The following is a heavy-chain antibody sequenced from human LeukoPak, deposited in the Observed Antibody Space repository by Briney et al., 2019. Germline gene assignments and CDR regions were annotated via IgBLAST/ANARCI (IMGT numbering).Heavy chain of an antibody. Sequence: KPGGSLRLSCAASGFTFSSYSMNWVRQAPGKWLEWVSSISSSSSYIYYADSVKGRFTISRDNAKNSLYLQMNSLRAEDTAVYYCAREVTTPSPGAFDIWGQGKMVTVSS. V-gene: IGHV3-21*01. D-gene: IGHD4-17*01. CDR1: GFTFSSYS. CDR3: AREVTTPSPGAFDI. CDR2: ISSSSSYI. J-gene: IGHJ3*02.